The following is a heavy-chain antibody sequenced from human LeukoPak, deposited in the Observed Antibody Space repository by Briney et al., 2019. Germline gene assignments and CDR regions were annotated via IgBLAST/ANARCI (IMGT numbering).Heavy chain of an antibody. CDR3: ARDPSGLGAKY. Sequence: SETLSLTCTVSGYSISSGYYWGWIRQPPGKGLEWIGSIYHSGSTYYNPSLKSRVTISVDTSKNQFSLKLSSVTAADTAVYYCARDPSGLGAKYWGQGTLVTVSS. CDR2: IYHSGST. D-gene: IGHD3-3*01. J-gene: IGHJ4*02. V-gene: IGHV4-38-2*02. CDR1: GYSISSGYY.